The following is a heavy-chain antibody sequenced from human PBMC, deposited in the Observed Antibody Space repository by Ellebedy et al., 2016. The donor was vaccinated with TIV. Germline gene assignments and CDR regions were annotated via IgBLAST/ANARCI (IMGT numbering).Heavy chain of an antibody. V-gene: IGHV3-21*01. CDR1: GFSFSGYS. D-gene: IGHD3-10*01. Sequence: GGSLRLSXGVSGFSFSGYSMNWVRQAPGKGLEWVSSISNSGSRIYYADSVRGRFTISRDNAKNSLFLQMNSLRAEDTAMYYCTRSAGDGSGSDWYYFDYWGQGTRVTVSS. CDR3: TRSAGDGSGSDWYYFDY. CDR2: ISNSGSRI. J-gene: IGHJ4*02.